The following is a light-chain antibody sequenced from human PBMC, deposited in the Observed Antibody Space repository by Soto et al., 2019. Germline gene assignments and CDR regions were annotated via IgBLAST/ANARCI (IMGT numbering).Light chain of an antibody. CDR1: SSDVGGYNY. CDR2: EVS. CDR3: SSYRSSSTYV. J-gene: IGLJ1*01. V-gene: IGLV2-14*01. Sequence: QSVLTQPASVSGSPGQSITISCTGTSSDVGGYNYVSWSQHHPGKAPQLIIFEVSNRPSGVSNRFSGSKSGNTASLTISGLQAEDEADYYCSSYRSSSTYVLGTGTKV.